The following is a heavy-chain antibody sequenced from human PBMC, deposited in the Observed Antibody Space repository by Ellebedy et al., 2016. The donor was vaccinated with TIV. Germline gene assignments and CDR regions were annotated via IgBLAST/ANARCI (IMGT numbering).Heavy chain of an antibody. V-gene: IGHV1-2*02. Sequence: ASVKVSCKASGYTFTGYYMHWVRQAPGQGLEWMGWINPNSGGTNYAQKLQGRVTMTTDTSTSTAYMELRSLRSDDTAVYYCARVKVMITFGGVIDYGMDVWGQGTTVTVSS. CDR1: GYTFTGYY. CDR2: INPNSGGT. J-gene: IGHJ6*02. D-gene: IGHD3-16*02. CDR3: ARVKVMITFGGVIDYGMDV.